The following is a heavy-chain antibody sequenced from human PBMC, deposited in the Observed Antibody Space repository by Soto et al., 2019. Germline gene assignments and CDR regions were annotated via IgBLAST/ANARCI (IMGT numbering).Heavy chain of an antibody. CDR3: ARHNGPLYVGYYYDMDV. J-gene: IGHJ6*02. CDR2: IYYSGYT. D-gene: IGHD3-16*01. CDR1: CVSISSSSYY. V-gene: IGHV4-39*01. Sequence: SETLSLTCTVSCVSISSSSYYWGWIRPPPGKGLEWIGSIYYSGYTYYNPSLKSRVTISVDTSKNQFSLKLSSVTAADTAVYYCARHNGPLYVGYYYDMDVWGQGTTVTVSS.